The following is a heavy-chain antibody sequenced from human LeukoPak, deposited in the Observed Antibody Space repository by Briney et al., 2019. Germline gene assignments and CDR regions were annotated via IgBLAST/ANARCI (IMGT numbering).Heavy chain of an antibody. Sequence: QPGGSLRLSCAASGFTFSSYAMSWVRQAPGKGLEWVSAISGSGGSTYYAGSVKGRFTISRDNSKNTLYLQMNSLRAEDTAVYYCAKDPYCSSTSCYNWFDPWGQGTLVTVSS. J-gene: IGHJ5*02. CDR2: ISGSGGST. CDR3: AKDPYCSSTSCYNWFDP. CDR1: GFTFSSYA. D-gene: IGHD2-2*01. V-gene: IGHV3-23*01.